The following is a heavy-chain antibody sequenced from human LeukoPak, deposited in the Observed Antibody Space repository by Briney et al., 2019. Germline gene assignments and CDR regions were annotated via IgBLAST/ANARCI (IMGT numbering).Heavy chain of an antibody. CDR3: ARDFVYCSSTSCTSY. CDR1: GYTFTSYG. D-gene: IGHD2-2*01. CDR2: ISAYNGNT. V-gene: IGHV1-18*01. Sequence: GASVKVSCKASGYTFTSYGISWVRQAPGQGLEWMGWISAYNGNTNYAQKLQGRVTMTTDTSTSTAYMELRSLRSDDTAVYYCARDFVYCSSTSCTSYWGQGTLVTVS. J-gene: IGHJ4*02.